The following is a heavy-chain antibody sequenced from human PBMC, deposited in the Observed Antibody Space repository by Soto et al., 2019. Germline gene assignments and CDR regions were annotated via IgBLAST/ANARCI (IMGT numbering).Heavy chain of an antibody. CDR3: AAGGRDGYIK. V-gene: IGHV1-69*13. D-gene: IGHD6-25*01. CDR1: RGTFDSYA. Sequence: SVKVSCKTSRGTFDSYAITWVRQAPGQGLEWMGGIIPVLGTRKYAQKFQGRVTMTADESTSTAYLELSSLRSEDRAVYYCAAGGRDGYIKWGQGTQVTVSS. CDR2: IIPVLGTR. J-gene: IGHJ4*02.